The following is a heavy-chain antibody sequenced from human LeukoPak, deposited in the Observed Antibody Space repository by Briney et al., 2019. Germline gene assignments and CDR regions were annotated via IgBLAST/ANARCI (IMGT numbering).Heavy chain of an antibody. D-gene: IGHD1-26*01. CDR1: GFTFSNAW. CDR2: TQSKAEGGTI. CDR3: TTLYGGYSHRLDY. V-gene: IGHV3-15*01. Sequence: GGSLRLSCAASGFTFSNAWMSWVRQAPGKGLEWVGRTQSKAEGGTIDYAAPVKGRFTISRDDSKNTLYLQMNSLKTEDTAVYYCTTLYGGYSHRLDYWGQGTLVAVSS. J-gene: IGHJ4*02.